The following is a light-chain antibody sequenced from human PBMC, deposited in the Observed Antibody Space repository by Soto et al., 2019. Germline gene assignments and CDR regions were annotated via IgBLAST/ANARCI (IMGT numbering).Light chain of an antibody. CDR2: KAS. J-gene: IGKJ1*01. CDR3: HQYNYYRPT. Sequence: DIQMTQSPSTLSGSVGDRVTITCRASQTISSWLAWYQQKPGKAPKLRIYKASTLKSGVPSRFSGSGSGTEFTLTISSLQPDDFATYYCHQYNYYRPTFGQGTKVDIK. V-gene: IGKV1-5*03. CDR1: QTISSW.